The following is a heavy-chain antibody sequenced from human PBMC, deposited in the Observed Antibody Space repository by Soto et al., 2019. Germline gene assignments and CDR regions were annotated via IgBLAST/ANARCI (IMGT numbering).Heavy chain of an antibody. J-gene: IGHJ1*01. CDR1: GFTFSSYA. V-gene: IGHV3-23*01. Sequence: GGSLRLSCAASGFTFSSYAMSWVRQAPGKGLEWVSAISGSGGSTYYADSVKGRFTISRDNSKNTLYLQMNSLRAEDTAVYYCAKGGCSGGSCPVYFQHWGQGTLVTVSS. D-gene: IGHD2-15*01. CDR3: AKGGCSGGSCPVYFQH. CDR2: ISGSGGST.